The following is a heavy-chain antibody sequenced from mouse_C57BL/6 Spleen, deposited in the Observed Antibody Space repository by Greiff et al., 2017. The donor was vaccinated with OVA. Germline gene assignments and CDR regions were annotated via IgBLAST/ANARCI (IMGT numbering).Heavy chain of an antibody. D-gene: IGHD2-12*01. V-gene: IGHV3-6*01. CDR2: ISYDGSN. CDR3: ARDGGRRRAYYFDY. CDR1: GYSITSGYY. Sequence: EVQLKESGPGLVKPSQSLSLTCSVTGYSITSGYYWNWIRQFPGNKLEWMGYISYDGSNNYNPSLKNRISITRDTSKNQFFLKLNSVTTEDTATYYCARDGGRRRAYYFDYWGQGTTLTVSS. J-gene: IGHJ2*01.